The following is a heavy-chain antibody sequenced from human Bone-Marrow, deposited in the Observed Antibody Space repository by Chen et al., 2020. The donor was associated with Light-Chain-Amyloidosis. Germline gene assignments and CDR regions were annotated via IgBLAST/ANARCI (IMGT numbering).Heavy chain of an antibody. V-gene: IGHV3-7*03. CDR3: ARDHSSGWYPYQDY. Sequence: EVQLVESGGGLVQPGGSLKLSCAASGFTFSSHWMSWVRQAPGKGLEWVVNIKEDGSQKYYVDSVKGQFTISRDNAKNSLYLQMNSLRAEDTAVYYCARDHSSGWYPYQDYWGQGTLVSVSS. D-gene: IGHD6-13*01. CDR2: IKEDGSQK. CDR1: GFTFSSHW. J-gene: IGHJ4*02.